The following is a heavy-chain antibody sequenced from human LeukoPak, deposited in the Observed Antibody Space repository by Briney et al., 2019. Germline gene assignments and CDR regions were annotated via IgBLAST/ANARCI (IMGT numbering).Heavy chain of an antibody. D-gene: IGHD1-26*01. CDR1: GGSISGYY. Sequence: SETLSLTCTVSGGSISGYYWSWIRQSPGKGLEWIGYIYYRGNTNYNPSLNSRVTISLDTSKNQFSLKLTSVTAADTAVYSCARRGSYYTGWFDPWGQGTLVTVSS. V-gene: IGHV4-59*01. J-gene: IGHJ5*02. CDR3: ARRGSYYTGWFDP. CDR2: IYYRGNT.